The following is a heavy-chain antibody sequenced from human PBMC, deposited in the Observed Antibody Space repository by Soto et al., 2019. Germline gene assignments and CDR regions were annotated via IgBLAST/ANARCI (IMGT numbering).Heavy chain of an antibody. Sequence: LIISCAASGFTFSSYARHWVLQAPGKGLEWVAVISYYGSNKYYADSVKGRFTISRDNSKNTLYLQMNSLRAEDTAVYYCARDKSTADRDYYGMDVWGQGTTVTVSS. CDR1: GFTFSSYA. J-gene: IGHJ6*02. V-gene: IGHV3-30-3*01. CDR3: ARDKSTADRDYYGMDV. D-gene: IGHD2-2*01. CDR2: ISYYGSNK.